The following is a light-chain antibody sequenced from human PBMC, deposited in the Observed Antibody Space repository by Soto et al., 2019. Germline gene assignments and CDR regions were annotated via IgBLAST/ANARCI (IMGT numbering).Light chain of an antibody. V-gene: IGKV1-33*01. CDR1: QDISHY. J-gene: IGKJ1*01. CDR2: DAS. Sequence: DIQMTQSPSSLSASVGDRVTITCQASQDISHYLNWYQQKPGKAPKLLIYDASNLERGVPSKFSGSGSGTDFNFTISSLQPEDIATYYCQQFNNLPWTFGQGTKVEIE. CDR3: QQFNNLPWT.